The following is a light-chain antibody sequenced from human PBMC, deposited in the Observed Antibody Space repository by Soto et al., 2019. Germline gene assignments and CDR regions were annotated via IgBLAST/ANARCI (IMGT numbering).Light chain of an antibody. Sequence: ENVLTQSPGTLSLSPGERATLSCRASQSVSSSYLAWYLQKPGQAPRLLMYGASNRATGIPDRFSGSGSGTDFTLTISRLEPEDFAVYYCQQYGSSPRVTFGPGTKVDIK. V-gene: IGKV3-20*01. CDR2: GAS. J-gene: IGKJ3*01. CDR1: QSVSSSY. CDR3: QQYGSSPRVT.